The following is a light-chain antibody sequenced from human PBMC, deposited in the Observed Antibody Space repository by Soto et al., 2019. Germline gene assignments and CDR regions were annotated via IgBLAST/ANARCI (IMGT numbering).Light chain of an antibody. CDR3: QQYTRYSAYT. Sequence: DIQMTQFPSTLSASIGDRVTITCRASQTISNWLAWYQQKPGKAPKLLIYKASSLETGVPSMFSGSGSGTEFTLTISSLQPDDFATYYCQQYTRYSAYTFGQGTRLELK. CDR2: KAS. J-gene: IGKJ2*01. V-gene: IGKV1-5*03. CDR1: QTISNW.